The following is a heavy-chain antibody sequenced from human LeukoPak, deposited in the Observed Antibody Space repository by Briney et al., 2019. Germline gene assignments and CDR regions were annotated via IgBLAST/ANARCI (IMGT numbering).Heavy chain of an antibody. Sequence: SETLSLTCTVSGGSISSSSYYWGWIRQPPGKGLEWIGEINHSGSTNYNPSLKSRVTISVDTSKNQFSLKLSSVTAADTAVYYCARLMNQGAVAGLTIGFAWYLPYYMDVWGKGTTVTISS. V-gene: IGHV4-39*07. CDR3: ARLMNQGAVAGLTIGFAWYLPYYMDV. CDR1: GGSISSSSYY. D-gene: IGHD6-19*01. J-gene: IGHJ6*03. CDR2: INHSGST.